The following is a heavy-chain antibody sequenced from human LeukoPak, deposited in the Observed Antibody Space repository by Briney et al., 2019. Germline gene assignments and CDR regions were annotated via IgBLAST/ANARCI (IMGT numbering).Heavy chain of an antibody. Sequence: GGSLRLSCAASGFTFSNYWMSWVRQAPGKGLEWVAKIKQDGSEKHYVDSVKGRFSISRDNAKKSLYLQMNSLRAEDTAVYYCARDSLTYEYYFDYWGQGTLVTVSS. CDR3: ARDSLTYEYYFDY. V-gene: IGHV3-7*01. CDR1: GFTFSNYW. J-gene: IGHJ4*02. D-gene: IGHD3-3*01. CDR2: IKQDGSEK.